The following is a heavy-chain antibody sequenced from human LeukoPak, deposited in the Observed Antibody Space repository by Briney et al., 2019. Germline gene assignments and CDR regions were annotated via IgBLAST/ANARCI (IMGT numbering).Heavy chain of an antibody. CDR1: GGSVSSGSDY. CDR3: ARESKSYDGSGYYHDY. Sequence: PSETLSLTCTVSGGSVSSGSDYWSWIRQPPGKGLEWIGYIYYSGSTNYNPSLKSRVTISVDTSKNQFSLKLSSVTAADTAVYYCARESKSYDGSGYYHDYWGQGNLVTVSS. V-gene: IGHV4-61*01. CDR2: IYYSGST. J-gene: IGHJ4*02. D-gene: IGHD3-22*01.